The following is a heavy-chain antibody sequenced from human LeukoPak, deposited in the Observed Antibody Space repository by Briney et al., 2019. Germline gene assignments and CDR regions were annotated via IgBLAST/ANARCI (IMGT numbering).Heavy chain of an antibody. CDR1: GGTLSGYF. Sequence: SETLSLTCDVSGGTLSGYFWSWIRQSPGKGLEWIGEIKPSGITDYNPSLKGRLTISLDTSKNQFSLRLTSVTAADTAVYYCARIEAYCGGDCYPYWYFDLWGRGTLVTVSS. D-gene: IGHD2-21*02. CDR3: ARIEAYCGGDCYPYWYFDL. V-gene: IGHV4-34*01. CDR2: IKPSGIT. J-gene: IGHJ2*01.